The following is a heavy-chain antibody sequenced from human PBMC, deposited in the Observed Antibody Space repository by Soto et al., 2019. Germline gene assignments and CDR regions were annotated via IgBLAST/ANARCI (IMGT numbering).Heavy chain of an antibody. V-gene: IGHV3-11*06. CDR2: ISSSSDST. D-gene: IGHD1-7*01. CDR1: GFTFSDYY. J-gene: IGHJ4*02. CDR3: ARGGVKGTTSRGQVYN. Sequence: QVQVVASGGGLVKPGGSLRLSCAASGFTFSDYYMSWIRQAPGKGLEWVSFISSSSDSTKYADSGKGRFTISRDNAKNSLYLQLNSLRAEDTAVYYCARGGVKGTTSRGQVYNWGQGTLVTVSS.